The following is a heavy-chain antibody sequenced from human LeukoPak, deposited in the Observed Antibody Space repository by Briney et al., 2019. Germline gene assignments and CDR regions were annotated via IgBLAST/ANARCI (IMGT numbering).Heavy chain of an antibody. Sequence: SETLSLTCTVSGGSISSSSYYWGWIRQPPGKGLEWIGNIYYSGDTYYNPSLKSRVTMSVDTSKNQFSLKLSSVTAADTAVYYCARRPAAVGATGCFDYGGQGTLVTVSS. CDR1: GGSISSSSYY. CDR3: ARRPAAVGATGCFDY. J-gene: IGHJ4*02. CDR2: IYYSGDT. V-gene: IGHV4-39*01. D-gene: IGHD1-26*01.